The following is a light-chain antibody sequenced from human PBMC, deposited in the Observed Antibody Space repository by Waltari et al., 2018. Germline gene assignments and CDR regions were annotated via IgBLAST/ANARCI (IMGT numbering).Light chain of an antibody. J-gene: IGKJ4*01. CDR3: QQRRNWPHT. CDR2: DTS. V-gene: IGKV3-11*01. CDR1: QSVDMY. Sequence: EIVLTQSPATLSLSPGERATLSCRDSQSVDMYLAWYQQRPGQAHRLLIYDTSNRATDIPTRFIGSGYETDFSLTISSLEPDDFAVYYWQQRRNWPHTFGGGTKVEIK.